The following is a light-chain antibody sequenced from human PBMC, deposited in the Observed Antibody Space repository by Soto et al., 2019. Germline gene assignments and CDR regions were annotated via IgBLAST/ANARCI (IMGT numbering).Light chain of an antibody. Sequence: QSALTQPASVSGSPGQSITISCTGTSSDVGGHNYVSWYQQHPGRAPKLMIYEVSNRPSGVANRFSGSKPGNTASLTMSGIQPEDDADYYCSSYTSNSTYVFGTGTKLTVL. CDR2: EVS. CDR1: SSDVGGHNY. J-gene: IGLJ1*01. V-gene: IGLV2-14*01. CDR3: SSYTSNSTYV.